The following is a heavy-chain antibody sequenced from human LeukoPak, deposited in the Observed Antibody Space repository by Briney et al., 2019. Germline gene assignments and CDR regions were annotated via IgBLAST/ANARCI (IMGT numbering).Heavy chain of an antibody. D-gene: IGHD2-2*02. CDR1: GGSISSSSYY. CDR3: AREGRYCSSTSCYNY. V-gene: IGHV4-39*07. Sequence: SETLSLTCTVSGGSISSSSYYWGWIRQPQGKGLEWIGRIYYSGSTYYNPSLKSRVTITVDTSKNQFSLKLSSVTAADTAVYYCAREGRYCSSTSCYNYWGQGTLVTVSS. J-gene: IGHJ4*02. CDR2: IYYSGST.